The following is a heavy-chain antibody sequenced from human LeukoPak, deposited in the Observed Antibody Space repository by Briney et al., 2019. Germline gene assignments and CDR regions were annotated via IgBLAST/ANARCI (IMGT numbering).Heavy chain of an antibody. D-gene: IGHD1-7*01. J-gene: IGHJ5*02. Sequence: SETLSLTCTVSGGSISSFYWSWIRQPAGKGLEWIGRIYTSGSTDYNPSLKSRVTMSVDTSKNQFSLKLSSVTAADTAVYYCASATLTGTPKSGNWFDPWGQGTLVTVSS. CDR1: GGSISSFY. CDR2: IYTSGST. V-gene: IGHV4-4*07. CDR3: ASATLTGTPKSGNWFDP.